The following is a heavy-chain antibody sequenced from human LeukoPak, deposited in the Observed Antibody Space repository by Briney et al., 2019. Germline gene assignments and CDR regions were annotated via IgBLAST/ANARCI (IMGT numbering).Heavy chain of an antibody. CDR1: GFTFSSYG. CDR2: IRYDGSNK. D-gene: IGHD1-26*01. Sequence: GGSLRLSCAASGFTFSSYGMHWVRQAPGKGLEWVAFIRYDGSNKYYADSVKGRFTISRDNSKNTLYLQMNSLRAEDTAVYYCAKGEKFNSGSYYYGMDVWGQGTTVTVSS. CDR3: AKGEKFNSGSYYYGMDV. V-gene: IGHV3-30*02. J-gene: IGHJ6*02.